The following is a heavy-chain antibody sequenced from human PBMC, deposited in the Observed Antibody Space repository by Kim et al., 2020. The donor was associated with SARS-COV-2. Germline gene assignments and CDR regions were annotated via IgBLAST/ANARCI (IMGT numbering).Heavy chain of an antibody. Sequence: GGSLRLSCEASGFTFSSYWMSWVRQAPGKGLEWVANIKEDGNEKYYVDSVKGRFTISRDNAKNSLYLQMNSLRGEDTAVYYCAREERWGQGTLVTGSS. V-gene: IGHV3-7*05. J-gene: IGHJ4*02. CDR1: GFTFSSYW. CDR2: IKEDGNEK. CDR3: AREER.